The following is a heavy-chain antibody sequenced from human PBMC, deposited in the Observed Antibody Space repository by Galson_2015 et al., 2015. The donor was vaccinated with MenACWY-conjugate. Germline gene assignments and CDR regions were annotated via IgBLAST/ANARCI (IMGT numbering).Heavy chain of an antibody. D-gene: IGHD3-3*01. Sequence: SVKVSCKASGYTFTTYRISWVRQAPGQGLEWMGWISVHNGIADYAQKFQDRVTMISDPSTTTVHMELRSLTSADTAVYYCARDRPTFGVIRPLDPWAREPWSPSPQ. CDR1: GYTFTTYR. CDR3: ARDRPTFGVIRPLDP. CDR2: ISVHNGIA. V-gene: IGHV1-18*01. J-gene: IGHJ5*02.